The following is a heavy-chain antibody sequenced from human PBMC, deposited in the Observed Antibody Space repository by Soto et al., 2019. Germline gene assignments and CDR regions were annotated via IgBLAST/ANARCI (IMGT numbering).Heavy chain of an antibody. V-gene: IGHV3-33*01. D-gene: IGHD3-16*01. CDR3: ARRSTWFGAFDI. CDR1: GFTFSSYG. J-gene: IGHJ3*02. Sequence: QVQLVESGGGVVQPGRSLRLSCAASGFTFSSYGMHWVRQAPGKGLEWVAVIWYDGSNKYYADSVKGRFTISRDNSKNTLYLQMTSLRAEDTAVYYCARRSTWFGAFDIWGQGTMVTVSS. CDR2: IWYDGSNK.